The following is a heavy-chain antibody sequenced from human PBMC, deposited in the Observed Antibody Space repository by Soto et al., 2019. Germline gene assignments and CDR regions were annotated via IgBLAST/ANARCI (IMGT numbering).Heavy chain of an antibody. V-gene: IGHV3-30*18. CDR1: GFTFSSYG. CDR3: AKDSRWGVVVAATTTDY. D-gene: IGHD2-15*01. J-gene: IGHJ4*02. CDR2: ISYDGSNK. Sequence: QVQLVESRGGLVQPGRSLRLSCAASGFTFSSYGMHWVRQAPGKGLEWVAVISYDGSNKYYADSVKGRFTISRDNSKNTLYLQMNSLRAEETAVYYCAKDSRWGVVVAATTTDYWGQGTLVTVSS.